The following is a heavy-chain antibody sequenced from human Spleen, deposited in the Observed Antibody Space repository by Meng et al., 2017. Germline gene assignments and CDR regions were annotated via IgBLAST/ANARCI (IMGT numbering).Heavy chain of an antibody. CDR2: IYSGGST. CDR1: GFTVSTNY. CDR3: ARADSSGYYYYGDWFDP. D-gene: IGHD3-22*01. Sequence: GESLKISCAASGFTVSTNYMTWVRQAPGKGLEWVSVIYSGGSTHYADSVKGRFTISRDNSKNTLYLQMNSLRAEDTAVYYCARADSSGYYYYGDWFDPWGQGTLVTVSS. J-gene: IGHJ5*02. V-gene: IGHV3-66*02.